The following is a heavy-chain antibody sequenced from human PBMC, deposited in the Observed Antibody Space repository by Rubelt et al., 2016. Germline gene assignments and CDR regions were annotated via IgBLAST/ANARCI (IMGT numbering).Heavy chain of an antibody. V-gene: IGHV4-39*01. D-gene: IGHD5-12*01. Sequence: QLQLQESGPGLVKPSETLSLTCTVSGGSISSSSYYWGWIRQPPGKGLEWIGSIYYSGSTYYNPSLKSRVTISVDTSKNQFSLKLSSVTAADTAVYYWASTRGRVLNWFDPWGQGTLVTVSS. CDR1: GGSISSSSYY. CDR2: IYYSGST. CDR3: ASTRGRVLNWFDP. J-gene: IGHJ5*02.